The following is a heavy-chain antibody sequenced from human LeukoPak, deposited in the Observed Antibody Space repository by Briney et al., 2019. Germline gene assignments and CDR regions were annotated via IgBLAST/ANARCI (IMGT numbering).Heavy chain of an antibody. D-gene: IGHD1-14*01. V-gene: IGHV4-59*06. Sequence: SETLSLTCTVSGGSISNYYWNWIRQPPGKGLEWIGYIYYSGSTYYNPSLKSRVTISVDTSKNQFSLKLSSVTAADTAVYYCARKGSPGPRNWFDPWGQGTLVTVSS. CDR3: ARKGSPGPRNWFDP. CDR1: GGSISNYY. J-gene: IGHJ5*02. CDR2: IYYSGST.